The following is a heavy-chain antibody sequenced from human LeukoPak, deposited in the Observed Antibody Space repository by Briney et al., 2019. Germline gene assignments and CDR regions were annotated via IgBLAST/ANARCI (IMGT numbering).Heavy chain of an antibody. D-gene: IGHD6-19*01. V-gene: IGHV3-30*19. CDR1: GFTFSSYG. Sequence: GGSLRLSCAASGFTFSSYGMHWVRQAPGKGLEWVAVISYDGSNKYYADSVKGRFTISRDNSKNTLYLQMNSLRAEDTAVYYCASESIAVADFDYWGQGTLVTVSS. J-gene: IGHJ4*02. CDR2: ISYDGSNK. CDR3: ASESIAVADFDY.